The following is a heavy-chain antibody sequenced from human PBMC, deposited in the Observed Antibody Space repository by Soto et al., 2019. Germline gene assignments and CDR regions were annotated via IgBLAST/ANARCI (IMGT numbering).Heavy chain of an antibody. J-gene: IGHJ6*02. CDR2: IKSKTDGGTT. Sequence: GGSLRLSCAASGFTFSNAWMSWVRQAPGKGLEWVGRIKSKTDGGTTDYAAPVKGRFTISRDDSKNTLYLQMNSLKTEDTAVYYCTTDNPSITMVRGVIHVRYYYGMDVWGQGTTVTVSS. CDR3: TTDNPSITMVRGVIHVRYYYGMDV. CDR1: GFTFSNAW. D-gene: IGHD3-10*01. V-gene: IGHV3-15*01.